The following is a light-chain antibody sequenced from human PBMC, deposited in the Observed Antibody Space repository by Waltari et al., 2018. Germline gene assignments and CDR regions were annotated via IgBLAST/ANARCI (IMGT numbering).Light chain of an antibody. Sequence: QSALTQEASVSGTVGQKVTLSCAGNSNNVGSYDVGWYQQLSHGAPKIVILGNSLPSGIPARFPGSKSGTTASLTISGLQPEDEADYYCSTWDYSLTAHVFGGGTKLTVL. J-gene: IGLJ3*02. CDR2: GNS. CDR1: SNNVGSYD. V-gene: IGLV1-44*01. CDR3: STWDYSLTAHV.